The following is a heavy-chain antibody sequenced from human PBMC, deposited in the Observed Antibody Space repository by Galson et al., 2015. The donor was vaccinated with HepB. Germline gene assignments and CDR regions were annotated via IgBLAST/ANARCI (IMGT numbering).Heavy chain of an antibody. CDR1: GFAFSTYG. CDR2: ISDSGART. J-gene: IGHJ2*01. D-gene: IGHD4-17*01. V-gene: IGHV3-23*01. Sequence: ALRLSCAASGFAFSTYGMSWVRQAPGKGLEWVSAISDSGARTYSADSVKGRFIISRDNSKNTLDLQMNSLRAEDTAVYYCAKPGVGHGDYCYFDLWGRGTLVTVSS. CDR3: AKPGVGHGDYCYFDL.